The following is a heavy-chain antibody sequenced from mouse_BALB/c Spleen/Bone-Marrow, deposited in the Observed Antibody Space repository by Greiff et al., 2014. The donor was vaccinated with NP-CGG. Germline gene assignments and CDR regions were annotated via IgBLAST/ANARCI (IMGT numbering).Heavy chain of an antibody. CDR1: GYTFTSYW. D-gene: IGHD4-1*01. V-gene: IGHV1-87*01. CDR2: IYLGDGDT. CDR3: AREGWDEDYAMDY. J-gene: IGHJ4*01. Sequence: QVQLQQSGAELARPGASVKLSCKASGYTFTSYWMQWVKQRPGQGLEWIGAIYLGDGDTRYTQKFKGKATLTADKSSSTAYMQLSSLASEDSAVYYCAREGWDEDYAMDYRGQGTSVTVSS.